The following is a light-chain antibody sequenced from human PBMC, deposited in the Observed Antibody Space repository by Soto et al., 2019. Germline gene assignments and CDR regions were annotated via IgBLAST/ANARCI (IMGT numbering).Light chain of an antibody. CDR2: AAS. Sequence: QLTQSPASLSSSLGERVTLTCRASQSVSSNLGWYQQKPGKAPKLLIYAASTMQTGIPSSFSGSGSGTDFTLTISSLQPEDFAAYYCQQYYSSPRTFGQGTKVDIK. CDR1: QSVSSN. CDR3: QQYYSSPRT. V-gene: IGKV1-39*01. J-gene: IGKJ1*01.